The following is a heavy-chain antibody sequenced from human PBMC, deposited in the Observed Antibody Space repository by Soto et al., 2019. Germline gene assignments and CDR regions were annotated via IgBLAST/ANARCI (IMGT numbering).Heavy chain of an antibody. CDR3: ARGLRASFGVRLSYYYYGMDV. Sequence: PSETLSLTCAVYGGSFGDYYWSWIRQSPGKGLESIGEIDHTGSTNHNPSLKSRVTISVDTSKNHFSLKLSSVTAADTAVYYCARGLRASFGVRLSYYYYGMDVWGQGTTVTVS. CDR2: IDHTGST. D-gene: IGHD3-10*01. V-gene: IGHV4-34*01. J-gene: IGHJ6*02. CDR1: GGSFGDYY.